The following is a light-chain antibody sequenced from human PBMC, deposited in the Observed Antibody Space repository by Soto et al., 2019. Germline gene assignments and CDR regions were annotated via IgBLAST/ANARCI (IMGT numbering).Light chain of an antibody. CDR3: QQYYSTPIT. V-gene: IGKV4-1*01. CDR1: QSILYSSNNNNY. J-gene: IGKJ5*01. Sequence: DIVMTQSPDSLAVSLGERATINCKSSQSILYSSNNNNYLAWYQQKPGQPPKLLIYWASTRASGVPDRFSGSGSGTDFTLTISSLQAEDVAVYYCQQYYSTPITCGQGTRLEIK. CDR2: WAS.